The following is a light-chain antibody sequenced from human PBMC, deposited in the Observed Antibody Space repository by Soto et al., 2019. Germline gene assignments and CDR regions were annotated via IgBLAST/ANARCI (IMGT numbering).Light chain of an antibody. CDR3: QKYSSVPV. V-gene: IGKV1-27*01. J-gene: IGKJ3*01. CDR1: QGIRNF. Sequence: DIQMTQSPTSLSASVGDRVTITCRASQGIRNFVAWYQQKPGKAPTLLIYAASTLQSGVPSRFSGSGSGTDFTLTINSLQPEAVATYSCQKYSSVPVFGPGTKVEIK. CDR2: AAS.